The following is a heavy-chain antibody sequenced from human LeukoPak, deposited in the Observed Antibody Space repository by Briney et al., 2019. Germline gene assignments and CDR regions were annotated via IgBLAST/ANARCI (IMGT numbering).Heavy chain of an antibody. CDR2: IYTSGST. J-gene: IGHJ4*02. V-gene: IGHV4-61*02. Sequence: SETLSLTCTVSGGSISSGSYYWSWIRQPAGKGLEWIGRIYTSGSTNYNPSLKRRVTISVDTSKNQFSLKLSSVTAADTAVYYCARGTYEWSGTKYYYDYWGQGTLVTVSS. CDR3: ARGTYEWSGTKYYYDY. D-gene: IGHD3-3*01. CDR1: GGSISSGSYY.